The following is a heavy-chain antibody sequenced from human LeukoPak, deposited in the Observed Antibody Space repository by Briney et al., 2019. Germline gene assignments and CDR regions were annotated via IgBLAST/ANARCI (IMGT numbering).Heavy chain of an antibody. D-gene: IGHD6-13*01. CDR1: GGSISSSSYY. CDR2: IYYSGST. Sequence: SETLSLTCTVSGGSISSSSYYWGWIRQPPGKGLEWIGSIYYSGSTYYNPSLKSRVTISVDTSKNQFSLKLSSVTAADTAVYYCARTIAAAYNYYYYYYMDVWGKGTTVTVS. J-gene: IGHJ6*03. CDR3: ARTIAAAYNYYYYYYMDV. V-gene: IGHV4-39*07.